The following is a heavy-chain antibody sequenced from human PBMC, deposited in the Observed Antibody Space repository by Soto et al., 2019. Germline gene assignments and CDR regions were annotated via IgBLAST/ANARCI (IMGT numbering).Heavy chain of an antibody. J-gene: IGHJ4*02. CDR3: AKRHCTHGVCYTHLDY. CDR2: ISGSGGTT. CDR1: GFTFSTYA. V-gene: IGHV3-23*01. D-gene: IGHD2-8*01. Sequence: EVQLLESGGGLVQPGGSLRLSCAASGFTFSTYAMSWVRQAPGKGLEWVSAISGSGGTTYYADSVKGRFTISRDNSKNTLFLQMDSLRAEDTAVYYCAKRHCTHGVCYTHLDYWGPGTLVTVSS.